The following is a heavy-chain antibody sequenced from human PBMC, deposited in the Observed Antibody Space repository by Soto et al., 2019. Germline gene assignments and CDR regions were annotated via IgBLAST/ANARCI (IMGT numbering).Heavy chain of an antibody. D-gene: IGHD6-6*01. CDR1: GDSISNYY. J-gene: IGHJ4*02. CDR2: IHATEST. V-gene: IGHV4-4*07. CDR3: ARALSSSSGLYFDF. Sequence: SETLSLTCTVSGDSISNYYWSWIRQPAGKGMEWIGRIHATESTNYNPSLKSRVTMSIDTSNNQFSLKLTSLTAADTAVYYCARALSSSSGLYFDFWGQGTLVTVYS.